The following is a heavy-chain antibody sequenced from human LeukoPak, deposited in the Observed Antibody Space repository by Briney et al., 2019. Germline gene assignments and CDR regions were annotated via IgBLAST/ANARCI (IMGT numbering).Heavy chain of an antibody. D-gene: IGHD5-18*01. Sequence: GGSLRLSCAASGFTFSSSWMHWVRQAPGKGLVWVPHINSDGSSTTYADSVKGRFTISRDNAKSTLYLQMNSLRAEDTAVYYCARSRYSYGYISYGMDVWGQGTTVTVS. V-gene: IGHV3-74*01. CDR2: INSDGSST. J-gene: IGHJ6*02. CDR1: GFTFSSSW. CDR3: ARSRYSYGYISYGMDV.